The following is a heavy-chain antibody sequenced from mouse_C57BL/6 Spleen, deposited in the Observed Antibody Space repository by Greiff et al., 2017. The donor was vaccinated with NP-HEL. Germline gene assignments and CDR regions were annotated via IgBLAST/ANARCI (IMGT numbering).Heavy chain of an antibody. CDR3: AQAPYYYMDY. CDR2: ISSGSSTI. Sequence: EVQGVESGGGLVKPGGSLKLSCAASGFTFCDYGMHWVRQAPEKGLEWVAYISSGSSTIYYADTVKGRFTISRDNAKNTLFLQMTSLRSEDTAMYYCAQAPYYYMDYWGQGTSVTVSS. CDR1: GFTFCDYG. D-gene: IGHD1-1*01. J-gene: IGHJ4*01. V-gene: IGHV5-17*01.